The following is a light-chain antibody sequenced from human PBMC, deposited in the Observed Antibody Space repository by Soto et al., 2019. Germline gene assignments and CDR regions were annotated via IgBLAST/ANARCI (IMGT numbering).Light chain of an antibody. CDR2: AAS. CDR1: QSIDTY. V-gene: IGKV1-5*01. CDR3: QHYNSYSEA. Sequence: DIQMTQSPSSLSASVGDRVTITCRASQSIDTYLNWYQQKPGKAPKLLIYAASSLKSGVPSRFSGSGSGTEFTLTISSLQPDDFATYYCQHYNSYSEAFGQGTKVDIK. J-gene: IGKJ1*01.